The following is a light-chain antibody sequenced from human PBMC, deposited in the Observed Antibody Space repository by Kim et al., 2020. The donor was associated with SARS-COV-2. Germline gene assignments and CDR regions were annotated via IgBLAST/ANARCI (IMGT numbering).Light chain of an antibody. CDR2: GSS. CDR1: ENVGSDY. Sequence: WSLGEGATLSCRASENVGSDYLAWYQQKPGQAPRLLLFGSSIRATGIPDRFSGSGSGTDFTLTISRLEPEDFAVYFCQQYRSSRTFGQGTKVDIK. CDR3: QQYRSSRT. V-gene: IGKV3-20*01. J-gene: IGKJ1*01.